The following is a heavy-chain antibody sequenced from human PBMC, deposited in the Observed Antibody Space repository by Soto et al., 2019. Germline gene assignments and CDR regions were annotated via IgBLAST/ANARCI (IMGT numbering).Heavy chain of an antibody. CDR3: ARGRADYGDYEMRWYFDL. V-gene: IGHV4-30-4*01. CDR1: GGSISSGDYY. J-gene: IGHJ2*01. D-gene: IGHD4-17*01. CDR2: IYYSGST. Sequence: SETLSLTCTVSGGSISSGDYYWSWIRQPPGKGLEWIGYIYYSGSTYYNPSLKSRVTISVDTSKNQFSLKLSSVTAADTAVYYCARGRADYGDYEMRWYFDLWGRGTLVTVSS.